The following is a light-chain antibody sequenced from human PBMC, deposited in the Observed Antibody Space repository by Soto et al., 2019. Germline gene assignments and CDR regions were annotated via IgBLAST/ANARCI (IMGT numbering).Light chain of an antibody. J-gene: IGLJ2*01. Sequence: QSVLTQPPSVSGAPGQRVTISCTGNSSNIGAGFDVHWYQQLPGTAPKLLIYDNSNRPSGVPDRFSGSKSGTSASLAITGLQAEDEADYYCSSYTSSSTLVFGGGTKLTVL. CDR1: SSNIGAGFD. CDR2: DNS. CDR3: SSYTSSSTLV. V-gene: IGLV1-40*01.